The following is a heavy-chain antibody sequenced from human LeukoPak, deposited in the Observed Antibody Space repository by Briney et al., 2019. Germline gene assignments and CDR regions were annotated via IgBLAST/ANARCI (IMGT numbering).Heavy chain of an antibody. Sequence: GESLRLSCAASGFTFSDHYMDWVRQAPGKGLEWDGRTRNKANSYITEYAASVKGRFTISRDDLKNSLYLQMNSLNIEDTAVYYCTRYSGSKGRGLDYWGQGTLVTVSS. J-gene: IGHJ4*02. CDR2: TRNKANSYIT. CDR3: TRYSGSKGRGLDY. V-gene: IGHV3-72*01. D-gene: IGHD1-26*01. CDR1: GFTFSDHY.